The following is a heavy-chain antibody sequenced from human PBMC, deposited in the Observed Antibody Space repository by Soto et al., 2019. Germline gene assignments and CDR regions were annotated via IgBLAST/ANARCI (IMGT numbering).Heavy chain of an antibody. CDR1: GGSISSGDFY. CDR2: IFYSGST. J-gene: IGHJ6*04. CDR3: AWLPFFWSGGGCTYNFYGLDV. D-gene: IGHD3-3*01. Sequence: SETLSLTCTVSGGSISSGDFYWTWIRQPPGKGLEWIGHIFYSGSTYYNPSLKSRIAISVDTSRNQFSVKVNSVVAADTAVYYCAWLPFFWSGGGCTYNFYGLDVWGKGNTVTVSS. V-gene: IGHV4-30-4*01.